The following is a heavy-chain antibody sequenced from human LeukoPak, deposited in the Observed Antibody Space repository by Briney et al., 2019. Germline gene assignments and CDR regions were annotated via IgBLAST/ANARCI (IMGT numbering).Heavy chain of an antibody. CDR2: FDPEDGET. D-gene: IGHD2-2*01. CDR1: GHTLTELS. V-gene: IGHV1-24*01. CDR3: ATIVCSSTSCHDIDAFDI. Sequence: ASVKVSCKVSGHTLTELSMHWVRQAPGKGLEWMGGFDPEDGETIYAQKFQGRVTMTEDTSTDTAYMELSSLRSEDTAVYYCATIVCSSTSCHDIDAFDIWGQGTMVTVSS. J-gene: IGHJ3*02.